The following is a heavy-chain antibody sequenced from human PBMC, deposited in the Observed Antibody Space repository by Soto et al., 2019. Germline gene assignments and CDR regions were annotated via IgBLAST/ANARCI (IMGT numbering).Heavy chain of an antibody. J-gene: IGHJ4*02. CDR3: ARRGSGSYYDY. V-gene: IGHV3-23*01. Sequence: EVQLLESGGGLVQPGGSLRLSCVASGFTFSSYAMRWVRKVPVKGLEWVSAISGSGGSTYYADCVKGRFTISRDNSKNTLYLQMNSRRAEDTAVYYCARRGSGSYYDYWGQGTLVTVSS. CDR1: GFTFSSYA. CDR2: ISGSGGST. D-gene: IGHD1-26*01.